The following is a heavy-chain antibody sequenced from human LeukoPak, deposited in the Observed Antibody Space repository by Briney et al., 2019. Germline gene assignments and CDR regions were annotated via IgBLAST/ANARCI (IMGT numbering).Heavy chain of an antibody. J-gene: IGHJ4*02. V-gene: IGHV1-18*04. CDR1: GYTFTGYY. D-gene: IGHD2-15*01. CDR3: AREHSPRGGAFGY. CDR2: ISAYNGNT. Sequence: ASVKVSCKASGYTFTGYYMHWVRQAPGQGLEWMGWISAYNGNTNYAQKLQGRVTMTTDTSTSTAYMELRSLRSDDTAVYYCAREHSPRGGAFGYWGQGTLVTVSS.